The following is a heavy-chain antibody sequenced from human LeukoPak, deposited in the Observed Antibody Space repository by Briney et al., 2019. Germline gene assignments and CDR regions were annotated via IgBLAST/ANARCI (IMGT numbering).Heavy chain of an antibody. CDR2: IYYSGST. J-gene: IGHJ4*02. V-gene: IGHV4-39*07. Sequence: SETLSLTCTVSGDSMSSSHYCWGWIRQPPGKGLEWIGSIYYSGSTYYNPSLKSRVTMSVDTSKKQFSLKLSSVTALDTAVYYCARKSRAVAGTGFDYWGQGTLVTVSS. D-gene: IGHD6-19*01. CDR1: GDSMSSSHYC. CDR3: ARKSRAVAGTGFDY.